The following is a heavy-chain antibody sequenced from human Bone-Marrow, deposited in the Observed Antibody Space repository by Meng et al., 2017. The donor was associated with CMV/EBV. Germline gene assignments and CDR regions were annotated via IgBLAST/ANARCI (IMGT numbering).Heavy chain of an antibody. CDR3: AKHQGFCSGASCYSMDY. Sequence: GESLKISCAASGFTFSSFAMSWVRQGPGKGLEWVSVISGSGGSTYYADSVKGRFTISRDNSKNTLYLQMNNLSAEDTAVHYCAKHQGFCSGASCYSMDYWGQGTLVTVSS. V-gene: IGHV3-23*01. CDR1: GFTFSSFA. J-gene: IGHJ4*02. D-gene: IGHD2-15*01. CDR2: ISGSGGST.